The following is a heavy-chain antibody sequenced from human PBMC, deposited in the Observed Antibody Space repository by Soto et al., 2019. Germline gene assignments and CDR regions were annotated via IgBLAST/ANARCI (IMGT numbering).Heavy chain of an antibody. CDR3: ARGSGRSPDYYYMDV. CDR2: INHSGST. V-gene: IGHV4-34*01. Sequence: PSETLSLTCAVYGGSFSGYYWSWIRQPPGKGLEWIGEINHSGSTNYNPSLKSRVTISVDTSKNQFSLKLSSVTAADTAVYYCARGSGRSPDYYYMDVWGKGTTVTVSS. J-gene: IGHJ6*03. CDR1: GGSFSGYY.